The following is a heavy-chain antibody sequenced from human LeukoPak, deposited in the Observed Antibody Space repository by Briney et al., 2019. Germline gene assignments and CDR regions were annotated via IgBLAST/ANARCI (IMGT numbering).Heavy chain of an antibody. V-gene: IGHV1-2*06. CDR1: GYTFTGYY. D-gene: IGHD2-21*02. CDR3: ARDRFYSEARTAGQT. Sequence: ASVKVSCKASGYTFTGYYMHWVRQAPGQGLEWMGRINPNSGGTNYAQKFQGRVTMTRDTSISTAYMELSRLRSDDTAVYYCARDRFYSEARTAGQTWGQGTLVTVSS. J-gene: IGHJ4*02. CDR2: INPNSGGT.